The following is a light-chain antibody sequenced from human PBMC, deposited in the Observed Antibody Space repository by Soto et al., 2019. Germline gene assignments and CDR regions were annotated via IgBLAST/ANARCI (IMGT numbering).Light chain of an antibody. CDR1: QNISNY. CDR2: DVS. Sequence: IVLTHSPATLSLSPGKGRTLCSRSSQNISNYLIWYQQKPGQAPRLLIYDVSNRATGIPARFSGSGSGTDFTLTISSLEPEDFAVYYCQQRSNWPRTFGQGTKVDIK. V-gene: IGKV3-11*01. CDR3: QQRSNWPRT. J-gene: IGKJ1*01.